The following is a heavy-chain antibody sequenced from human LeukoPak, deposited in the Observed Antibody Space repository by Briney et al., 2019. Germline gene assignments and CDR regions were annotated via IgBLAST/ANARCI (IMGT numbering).Heavy chain of an antibody. CDR1: GGSITSYF. CDR2: IYYSGST. Sequence: KPSETLSLTCTVSGGSITSYFWSWIRQPPGKGLEYIGYIYYSGSTNYNPSLKSRVTISVDTSKNQFSLKLSSVTAADTAVYYCASSSRITIFGVVINRERNWFDPWGQGTLVTVSS. V-gene: IGHV4-59*12. CDR3: ASSSRITIFGVVINRERNWFDP. D-gene: IGHD3-3*01. J-gene: IGHJ5*02.